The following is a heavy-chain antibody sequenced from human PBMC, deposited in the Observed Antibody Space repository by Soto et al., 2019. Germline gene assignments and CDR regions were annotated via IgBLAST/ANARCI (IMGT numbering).Heavy chain of an antibody. Sequence: GGSPRLSSAGSGFPFSKSRIKWVRDVPAKGLEWVGRIKSRALGGTTDFAAPVRGRFAITRDDSRNVAYMQMNSLHTEDTAVYYCTTDSYSSMVEVRFDYWGHGTLVTVSS. D-gene: IGHD3-10*01. CDR3: TTDSYSSMVEVRFDY. V-gene: IGHV3-15*07. J-gene: IGHJ4*01. CDR2: IKSRALGGTT. CDR1: GFPFSKSR.